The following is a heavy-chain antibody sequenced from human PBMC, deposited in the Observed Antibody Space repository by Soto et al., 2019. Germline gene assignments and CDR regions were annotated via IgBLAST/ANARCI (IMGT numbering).Heavy chain of an antibody. J-gene: IGHJ6*03. Sequence: LSLTCTVSGGSISSGGYYWSWIRQHPGKGLEWIGYIYYSGSTYYNPSLKSRVTISVDTSKNQFSLKLSSVTAADTAVYYCARDKSEGVLGRYCSCGSCSGTPLEDYYFYMDVWGKGTTVTVSS. V-gene: IGHV4-31*03. CDR1: GGSISSGGYY. CDR2: IYYSGST. CDR3: ARDKSEGVLGRYCSCGSCSGTPLEDYYFYMDV. D-gene: IGHD2-15*01.